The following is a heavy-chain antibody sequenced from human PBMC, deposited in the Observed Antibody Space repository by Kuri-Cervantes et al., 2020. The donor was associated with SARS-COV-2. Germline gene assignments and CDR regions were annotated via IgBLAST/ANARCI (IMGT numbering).Heavy chain of an antibody. CDR2: IRYGGSTK. J-gene: IGHJ4*02. CDR1: GFTFSSYG. D-gene: IGHD6-13*01. Sequence: GESLKISCAASGFTFSSYGMHWVRQAPGKGLEWVAVIRYGGSTKFYSDSVRGRFIISRDDSKNTLYLQMNSLRAEDTAVYYCVRHKAAAGIVAPDWGQGTLVTVSS. CDR3: VRHKAAAGIVAPD. V-gene: IGHV3-33*08.